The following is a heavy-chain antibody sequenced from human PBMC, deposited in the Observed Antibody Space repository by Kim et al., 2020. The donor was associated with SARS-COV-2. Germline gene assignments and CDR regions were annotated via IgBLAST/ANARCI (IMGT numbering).Heavy chain of an antibody. J-gene: IGHJ4*02. CDR3: ASLSSSSWYFDY. V-gene: IGHV3-7*01. CDR2: SEK. Sequence: SEKYYVDSVKGRFTISRDNAKNSLYLQMNSLRAEDTAVYYCASLSSSSWYFDYWGQGTLVTVSS. D-gene: IGHD6-13*01.